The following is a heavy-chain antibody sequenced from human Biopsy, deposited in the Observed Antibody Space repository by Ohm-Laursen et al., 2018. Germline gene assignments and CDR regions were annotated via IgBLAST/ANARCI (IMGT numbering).Heavy chain of an antibody. D-gene: IGHD4-23*01. V-gene: IGHV4-59*11. CDR2: ISHTGYT. CDR3: ARGSKEYGGLDFRH. J-gene: IGHJ1*01. CDR1: GGSFTGHY. Sequence: PETLSLTCTVSGGSFTGHYWTWIRQPPGKGLEWIGHISHTGYTSYNASLKSRVTISLDTSRKHFSLWLTSVAAADTAVEYCARGSKEYGGLDFRHWGQGTLVTVSS.